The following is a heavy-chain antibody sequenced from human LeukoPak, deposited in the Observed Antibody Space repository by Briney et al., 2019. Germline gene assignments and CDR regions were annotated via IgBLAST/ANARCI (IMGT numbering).Heavy chain of an antibody. CDR1: GGTFSSYA. CDR3: ARTPYYCGGDCPAFDY. D-gene: IGHD2-21*02. J-gene: IGHJ4*02. CDR2: INPSGGST. Sequence: GASVKVSCKASGGTFSSYAISWVRQAPGQGLEWMGIINPSGGSTNYAQKFQGRVTMTRDTSTSTVYMELSSLRSDDTAVYYCARTPYYCGGDCPAFDYWGQGTLVTVSS. V-gene: IGHV1-46*01.